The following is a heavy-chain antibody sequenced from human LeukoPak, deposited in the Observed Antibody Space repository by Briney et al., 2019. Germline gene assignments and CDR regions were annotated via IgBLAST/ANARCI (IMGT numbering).Heavy chain of an antibody. CDR1: GFTVSSNY. V-gene: IGHV3-53*01. Sequence: SGGSLRLSCAASGFTVSSNYISWVRQAPGKGLEWVSVIYSGGSTYYADSVKGRFTISRDNSKNTLYLQMNSLRAEDTAVYYCAKNSGSYLPPGAWGMDVWGQGTTVTVSS. D-gene: IGHD1-26*01. J-gene: IGHJ6*02. CDR2: IYSGGST. CDR3: AKNSGSYLPPGAWGMDV.